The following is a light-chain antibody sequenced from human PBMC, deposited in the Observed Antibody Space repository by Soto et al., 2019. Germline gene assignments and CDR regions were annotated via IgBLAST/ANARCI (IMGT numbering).Light chain of an antibody. V-gene: IGKV2-30*01. Sequence: DVVMTQSPLSLPVTLGQPASISCRSSQSLAYSDGNTYLNWFQQRPGQSPRRLIYKVSNRDSGVQDRFSGSGSGTDFTLKISRVEAEYVGVYYCMQGTQWPPYTFGQGTKLEIK. J-gene: IGKJ2*01. CDR1: QSLAYSDGNTY. CDR3: MQGTQWPPYT. CDR2: KVS.